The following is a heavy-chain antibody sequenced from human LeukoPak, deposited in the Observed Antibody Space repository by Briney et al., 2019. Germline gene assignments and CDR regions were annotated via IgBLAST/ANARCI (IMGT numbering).Heavy chain of an antibody. CDR3: ARESDSSGYYYPYYYYGMDV. V-gene: IGHV4-39*02. CDR2: IYYTRST. CDR1: GGSISSSNYY. Sequence: PSETLSLTCTVSGGSISSSNYYWGWIRQPPGKGLEWIGSIYYTRSTYYNPSLKSRVTISVDTSKNQFSLKLTSVTAADTAVYYCARESDSSGYYYPYYYYGMDVWGQGTTVTVSS. J-gene: IGHJ6*02. D-gene: IGHD3-22*01.